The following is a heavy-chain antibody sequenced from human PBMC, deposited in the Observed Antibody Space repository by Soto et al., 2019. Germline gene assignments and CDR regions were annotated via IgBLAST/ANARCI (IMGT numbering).Heavy chain of an antibody. V-gene: IGHV4-30-4*01. CDR3: ARAFDDSSGFYGGLGY. Sequence: TLSLTFTVSGGSICSGDYYGSWIREPPGKGLEWIGYMYYTGSTYYNPSLKSQFTISVDASKNQFSLKLSSVTAADTAVYYCARAFDDSSGFYGGLGYWGQGTLVTVSS. CDR1: GGSICSGDYY. D-gene: IGHD3-22*01. CDR2: MYYTGST. J-gene: IGHJ4*02.